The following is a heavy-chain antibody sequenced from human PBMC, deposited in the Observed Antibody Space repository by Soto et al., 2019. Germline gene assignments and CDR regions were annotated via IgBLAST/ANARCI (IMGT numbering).Heavy chain of an antibody. V-gene: IGHV1-3*01. CDR3: ARVAPSGGSVPRFDP. CDR1: GYTFSNFA. Sequence: GASVKVSCKASGYTFSNFAMHWVRQAPGQRLEWMGWINAGNWNTKYSQKFQGRVTMTTDTSTSTAYMELRSLRSDDTAVYYCARVAPSGGSVPRFDPWGQGTLVTV. CDR2: INAGNWNT. J-gene: IGHJ5*02. D-gene: IGHD3-10*01.